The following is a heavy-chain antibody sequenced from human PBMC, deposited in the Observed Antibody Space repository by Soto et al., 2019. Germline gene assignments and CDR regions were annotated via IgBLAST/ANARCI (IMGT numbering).Heavy chain of an antibody. D-gene: IGHD6-13*01. Sequence: GGSLRLSCAASGFTVSSNYMSWVRQAPGKGLEWVSVIYSGGSTYYADSVKGRFTISRDNSKNTLYLQMNSLRAEDTAVYYCAREAAAGHYYYYGMDVWGQGITVTVSS. V-gene: IGHV3-53*01. CDR3: AREAAAGHYYYYGMDV. J-gene: IGHJ6*02. CDR1: GFTVSSNY. CDR2: IYSGGST.